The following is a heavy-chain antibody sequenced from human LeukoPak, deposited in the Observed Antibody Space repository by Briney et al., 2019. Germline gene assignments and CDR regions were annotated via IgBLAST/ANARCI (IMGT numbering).Heavy chain of an antibody. CDR1: GYTLTELS. V-gene: IGHV1-24*01. CDR3: ATALVPAAIDAFDI. J-gene: IGHJ3*02. D-gene: IGHD2-2*02. CDR2: FDPEDGET. Sequence: GASVKVSCKVSGYTLTELSMHWVRQAPGKGLEWVGGFDPEDGETIYAQKFQGRVTMTEDTSTDTAYMELSSLTSEDSAVYYCATALVPAAIDAFDIWGQGTMVTVSS.